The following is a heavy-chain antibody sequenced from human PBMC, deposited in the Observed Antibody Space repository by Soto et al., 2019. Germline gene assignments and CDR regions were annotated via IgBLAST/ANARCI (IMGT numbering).Heavy chain of an antibody. D-gene: IGHD1-1*01. V-gene: IGHV4-39*01. CDR2: IYYSGST. Sequence: ETLSLTCSVSGGSISSPTYYGGWIRQPPGKGLEWIGSIYYSGSTYYSPSLKSRVTISVDTSKNQFSLKVSSVTAADTAVYYCARLPGITTSRRDYWGQGTLVTVSS. CDR1: GGSISSPTYY. CDR3: ARLPGITTSRRDY. J-gene: IGHJ4*02.